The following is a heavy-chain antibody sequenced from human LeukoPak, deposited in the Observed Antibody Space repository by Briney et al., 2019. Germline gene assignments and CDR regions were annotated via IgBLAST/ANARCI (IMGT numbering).Heavy chain of an antibody. V-gene: IGHV4-39*01. Sequence: KPSETLSLTCTVSGGSISSSSYYWGWIRQPPGKGLEWIGSIYYSGSTHYNPSLKSRVTISVDTSKNQFSLRLSSVTAADTAVYYCARQTIVVVEVVWFDRWGQGTLVTVSS. J-gene: IGHJ5*02. CDR1: GGSISSSSYY. CDR2: IYYSGST. CDR3: ARQTIVVVEVVWFDR. D-gene: IGHD2-2*01.